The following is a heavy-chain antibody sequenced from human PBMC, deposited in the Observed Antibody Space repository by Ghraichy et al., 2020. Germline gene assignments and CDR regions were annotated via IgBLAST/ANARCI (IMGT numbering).Heavy chain of an antibody. CDR1: GFTFSNYW. V-gene: IGHV3-74*01. D-gene: IGHD4-17*01. CDR2: INTDGSYT. J-gene: IGHJ4*02. CDR3: VRDLGDYADY. Sequence: GGSLRLSCAASGFTFSNYWMHWVRQAPGKGLVWVSRINTDGSYTSYADSVKGQFTISRDNAKNTLHLQMDSLRAEDTAIYYCVRDLGDYADYWGQGTLVTVSS.